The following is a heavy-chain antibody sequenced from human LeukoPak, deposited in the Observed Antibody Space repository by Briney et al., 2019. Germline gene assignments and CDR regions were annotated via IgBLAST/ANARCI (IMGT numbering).Heavy chain of an antibody. D-gene: IGHD3-22*01. CDR3: ASHPSGYYYRHY. CDR1: GFTFSDYY. V-gene: IGHV3-11*01. J-gene: IGHJ4*02. CDR2: ISSSGSTI. Sequence: GGSLRLSCAASGFTFSDYYMSWIRQAPGKGLEWVSYISSSGSTIYYADSVKGRFTISRDDAKNSLYLQMNSLRAEDTAVYYCASHPSGYYYRHYWGQGTLVTVSS.